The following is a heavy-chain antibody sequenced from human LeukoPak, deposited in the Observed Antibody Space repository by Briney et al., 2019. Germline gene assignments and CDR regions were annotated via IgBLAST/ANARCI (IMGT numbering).Heavy chain of an antibody. D-gene: IGHD2-2*01. J-gene: IGHJ6*04. V-gene: IGHV3-48*03. CDR3: WGYCSSTSCYYSDYYYGMDV. CDR2: ISSSGSTI. Sequence: PGGSLRLSCAASGFTFSSYEMNWVRQAPGKGLEWVSYISSSGSTIYYADSVEGRFTISGDNAKNSLYLQMNSLRAEDTAVYYCWGYCSSTSCYYSDYYYGMDVWGKGTTVTVSS. CDR1: GFTFSSYE.